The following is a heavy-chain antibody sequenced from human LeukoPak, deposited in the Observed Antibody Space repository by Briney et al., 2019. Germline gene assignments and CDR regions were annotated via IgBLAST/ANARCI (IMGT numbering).Heavy chain of an antibody. J-gene: IGHJ4*02. V-gene: IGHV1-2*02. D-gene: IGHD3-3*02. Sequence: ASVKVSCKASGYTFTAQYMHWVRQAPGQGLEWMGWINPNNGGTKYAQSFLGRGTMTRDTSTTIAYMELSSLRSDDTAVYFCASYSRSVSTPPFDYWGQGTLVTVSS. CDR2: INPNNGGT. CDR3: ASYSRSVSTPPFDY. CDR1: GYTFTAQY.